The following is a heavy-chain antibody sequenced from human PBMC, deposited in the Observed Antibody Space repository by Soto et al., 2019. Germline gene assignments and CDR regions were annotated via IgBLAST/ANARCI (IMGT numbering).Heavy chain of an antibody. Sequence: QVQLVESGGGVVQPGRSLRLSCAASGFTFSTYGMHWVRQAPGKGLEWVAVISYEGTNKYYGDSVKGRFTISRDNXKXXLYLQMNSLRPDDTAVYFWAKAKALSISRWYYPDYWGQGTLVTVSS. J-gene: IGHJ4*02. CDR3: AKAKALSISRWYYPDY. V-gene: IGHV3-30*18. CDR2: ISYEGTNK. D-gene: IGHD6-6*01. CDR1: GFTFSTYG.